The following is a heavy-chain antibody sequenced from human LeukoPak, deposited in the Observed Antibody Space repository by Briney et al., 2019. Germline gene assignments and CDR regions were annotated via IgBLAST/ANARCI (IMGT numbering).Heavy chain of an antibody. Sequence: GGSLRLSCAVSGFTFRTYWMHWVRQVPGEGLVWVSRINEDGSITNYADSVKGRFSISRDNAKNTLYLQMNSLRAEDTAVYYCGRDLGGRSGYWGQGTLVTVSS. V-gene: IGHV3-74*01. J-gene: IGHJ4*02. CDR1: GFTFRTYW. CDR2: INEDGSIT. CDR3: GRDLGGRSGY. D-gene: IGHD1-26*01.